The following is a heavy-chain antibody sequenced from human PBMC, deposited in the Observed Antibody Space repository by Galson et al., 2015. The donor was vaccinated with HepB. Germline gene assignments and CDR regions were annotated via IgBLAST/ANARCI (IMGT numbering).Heavy chain of an antibody. CDR1: GSTFSSYA. J-gene: IGHJ4*02. CDR3: AKVTMVRGVIMGSYFDY. D-gene: IGHD3-10*01. CDR2: ISGSGGST. V-gene: IGHV3-23*01. Sequence: SLRLSCAASGSTFSSYAMSWVRQAPGKGLEWVSAISGSGGSTYYADSVKGRFTISRDNSKNTLYLQMNSLRAEDTAVYYCAKVTMVRGVIMGSYFDYWGQGTLVTVSS.